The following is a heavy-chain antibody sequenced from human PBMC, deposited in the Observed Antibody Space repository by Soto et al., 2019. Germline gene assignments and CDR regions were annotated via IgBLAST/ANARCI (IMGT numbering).Heavy chain of an antibody. CDR3: ARMWGGYNSH. J-gene: IGHJ4*02. D-gene: IGHD6-25*01. CDR1: GGSFSGYY. Sequence: SETLSLTCAVYGGSFSGYYCSWIRQPPGKGLEWIGEINHSGSTNYNPSLKSRVTISVDTSKNQFSLKLSSVTAADTAVYYCARMWGGYNSHWGQGTLVTVSS. V-gene: IGHV4-34*01. CDR2: INHSGST.